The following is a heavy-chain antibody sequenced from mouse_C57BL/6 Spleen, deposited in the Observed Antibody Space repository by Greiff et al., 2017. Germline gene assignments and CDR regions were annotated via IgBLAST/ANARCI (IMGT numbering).Heavy chain of an antibody. CDR1: GYTFTDYN. CDR2: INPNNGGT. CDR3: ARRGGVSYFDY. V-gene: IGHV1-22*01. J-gene: IGHJ2*01. Sequence: EVKLVESGPELVKPGASVKMSCKASGYTFTDYNMHWVKQSHGKSLEWIGYINPNNGGTSYNQKFKGKATLTVTNSSSTDYMELRSLTSEDSAVYYCARRGGVSYFDYWGQGTTLTVSS.